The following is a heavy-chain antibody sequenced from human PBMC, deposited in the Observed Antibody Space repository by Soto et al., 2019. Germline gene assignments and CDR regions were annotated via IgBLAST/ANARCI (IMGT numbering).Heavy chain of an antibody. D-gene: IGHD2-2*01. CDR3: ARDGGQYQLPSDYYYYYMDV. CDR1: GGSISSYY. V-gene: IGHV4-59*01. Sequence: TSETLSLTCTVSGGSISSYYWSWIRQPPGKGLEWIGYIYYSGSTNYNPSLKSRVTISVDTSKNQFSLKLSSVTAADTAVYYCARDGGQYQLPSDYYYYYMDVWGKGTTVTVSS. J-gene: IGHJ6*03. CDR2: IYYSGST.